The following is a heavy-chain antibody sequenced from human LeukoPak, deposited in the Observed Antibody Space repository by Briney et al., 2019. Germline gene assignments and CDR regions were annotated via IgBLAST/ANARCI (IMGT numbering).Heavy chain of an antibody. J-gene: IGHJ4*02. CDR3: ASQVSSGWYRSYYFDY. CDR1: GFTFSSYW. V-gene: IGHV3-7*01. Sequence: GGSLRLSCAASGFTFSSYWMSWVRQAPGKGLEWVANIKQDGSEKYYVDSVKGRFTISRDNAKNSLYLQMNSLRAEDTAVYYCASQVSSGWYRSYYFDYWGQGTLVTVSS. CDR2: IKQDGSEK. D-gene: IGHD6-19*01.